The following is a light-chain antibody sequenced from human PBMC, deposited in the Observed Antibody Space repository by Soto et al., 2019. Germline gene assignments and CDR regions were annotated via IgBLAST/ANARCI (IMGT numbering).Light chain of an antibody. CDR2: LNSDGSH. CDR3: QTWGTGFWV. Sequence: QLVLTQSPSASASLGASVKLTCTLSSGHSSYAIAWHQQQPEKGPRYLMKLNSDGSHSKGDGIHDRFSGSRSGAERYLTIASLQSEDEADYSCQTWGTGFWVFGGGTKLTVL. J-gene: IGLJ3*02. CDR1: SGHSSYA. V-gene: IGLV4-69*01.